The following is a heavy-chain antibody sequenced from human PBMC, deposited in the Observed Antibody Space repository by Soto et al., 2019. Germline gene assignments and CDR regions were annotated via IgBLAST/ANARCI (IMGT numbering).Heavy chain of an antibody. Sequence: SETLSLTCTVSGDSMTKYYWSWIRQPAGKGLEWIGRIYTSGSTNYNPSLKSRVTMSIDKSNKHFSLSLKSVTAADTAVYYCARTVGAAYYFDFWGQGALVTVSS. CDR3: ARTVGAAYYFDF. V-gene: IGHV4-4*07. CDR1: GDSMTKYY. J-gene: IGHJ4*02. CDR2: IYTSGST. D-gene: IGHD1-26*01.